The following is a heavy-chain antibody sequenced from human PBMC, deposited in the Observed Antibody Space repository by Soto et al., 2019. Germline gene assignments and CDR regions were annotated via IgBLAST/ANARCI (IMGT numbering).Heavy chain of an antibody. CDR3: ARDVGVYSSSWYWFDP. V-gene: IGHV1-3*01. Sequence: GASLKVSCKSSGYTFTSYAIHWVRQAPGQRLEWMGWINAGNGNTKYSQKFQGRVTITRDTSASTAYMELSSLRSEDTAVYYCARDVGVYSSSWYWFDPWGQGTLVTVSS. D-gene: IGHD6-13*01. CDR1: GYTFTSYA. J-gene: IGHJ5*02. CDR2: INAGNGNT.